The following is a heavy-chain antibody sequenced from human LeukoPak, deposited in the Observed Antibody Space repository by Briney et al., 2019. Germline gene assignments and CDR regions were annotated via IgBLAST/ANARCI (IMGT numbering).Heavy chain of an antibody. V-gene: IGHV1-2*02. J-gene: IGHJ3*02. CDR3: ARVGAAVGYCSGGSCHPSRAHGAFDM. CDR2: INPNSGGT. CDR1: GYTFTGYY. Sequence: GASVKVSCKASGYTFTGYYMTWVRQATGQGLEWMRWINPNSGGTNYAQTFQGRVTMTRDTTISTTYMERSRLRSDDTAVYYCARVGAAVGYCSGGSCHPSRAHGAFDMWGQGTMVTVSS. D-gene: IGHD2-15*01.